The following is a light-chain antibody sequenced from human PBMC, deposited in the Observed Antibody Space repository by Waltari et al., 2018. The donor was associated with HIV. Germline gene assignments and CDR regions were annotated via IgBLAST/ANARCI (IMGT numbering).Light chain of an antibody. CDR3: RVWHRNAYV. J-gene: IGLJ1*01. V-gene: IGLV5-45*02. Sequence: QAVLTQPSSLSAPPGTSASLTCTLRSGINVGSSRIYWYQQKSGAPPQYLLTYKSDSDIQKGAEGDSRFSASKDASAKAGMLLSSGLQSEDEADYYCRVWHRNAYVFGSGTKVTVL. CDR1: SGINVGSSR. CDR2: YKSDSDI.